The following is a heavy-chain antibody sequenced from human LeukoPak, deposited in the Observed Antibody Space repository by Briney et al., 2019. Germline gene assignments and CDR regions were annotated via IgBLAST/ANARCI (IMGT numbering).Heavy chain of an antibody. Sequence: GGSLRLSCAASGFTFSDYYMSWIRQAPGKGLEWVSYISTSSTYTNYADSVKGRFTISRDNSKNTLYLQMNSLRAEDTAVYYCARAPSYYDILTAPYGMDVWGKGTTVTVSS. J-gene: IGHJ6*04. V-gene: IGHV3-11*06. CDR3: ARAPSYYDILTAPYGMDV. CDR1: GFTFSDYY. D-gene: IGHD3-9*01. CDR2: ISTSSTYT.